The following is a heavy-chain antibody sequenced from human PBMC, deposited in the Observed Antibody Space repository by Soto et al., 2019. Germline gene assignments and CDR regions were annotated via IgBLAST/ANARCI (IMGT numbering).Heavy chain of an antibody. V-gene: IGHV1-69*12. J-gene: IGHJ3*02. CDR1: GGTFSSYA. CDR3: AYGKTRTRIAYAFDI. CDR2: IISIFGTA. D-gene: IGHD1-7*01. Sequence: QVQLVQSGAEVKKPGSSVKVSCKASGGTFSSYAITWVRQAPGQGLEWMGGIISIFGTANYAQKFQGRVTTTADEAKSTAYMELSSLRPEDTAVYYCAYGKTRTRIAYAFDIWGQGTMVTVSS.